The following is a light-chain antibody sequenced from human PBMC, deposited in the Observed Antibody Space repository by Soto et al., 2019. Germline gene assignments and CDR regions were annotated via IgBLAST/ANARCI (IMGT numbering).Light chain of an antibody. CDR3: QACDSSTYVV. J-gene: IGLJ2*01. CDR1: KLGDKY. CDR2: QDS. V-gene: IGLV3-1*01. Sequence: SYELTQPPSVSVSPGQTASITCSGDKLGDKYACWYQQKPGQSPVLVIYQDSKRTSGIPERFSGSNSGNTATLTISGTQAMDEADYYCQACDSSTYVVFGGGTKLAVL.